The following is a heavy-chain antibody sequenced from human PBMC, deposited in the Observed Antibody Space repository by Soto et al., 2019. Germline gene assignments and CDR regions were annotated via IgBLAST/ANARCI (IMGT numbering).Heavy chain of an antibody. V-gene: IGHV1-69*01. Sequence: QVQLVQSGAEVKKPGSSVKVSCKASGGSVSSDPISWVRQAPGQGLEWMGGIIPIFGSPTYAQRFQGRVTITADESSRTAYLELRSLKSEDTAVYFCAKGEGQSALPLWGQGTQVTVSS. J-gene: IGHJ4*02. CDR3: AKGEGQSALPL. D-gene: IGHD1-26*01. CDR1: GGSVSSDP. CDR2: IIPIFGSP.